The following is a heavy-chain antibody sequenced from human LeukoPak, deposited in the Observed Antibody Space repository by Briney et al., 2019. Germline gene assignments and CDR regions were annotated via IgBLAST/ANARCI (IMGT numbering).Heavy chain of an antibody. CDR2: IYYSGST. J-gene: IGHJ4*02. Sequence: SETLSLTCTVSGGSISSYYWSWIRQPPGKGLEWIGHIYYSGSTNYNPSLKSRVTISVDTSKNQFSLKLGSVTAADTAVYYCARIAGATGDDYWGQGTLVTVSS. D-gene: IGHD1-26*01. CDR3: ARIAGATGDDY. CDR1: GGSISSYY. V-gene: IGHV4-59*01.